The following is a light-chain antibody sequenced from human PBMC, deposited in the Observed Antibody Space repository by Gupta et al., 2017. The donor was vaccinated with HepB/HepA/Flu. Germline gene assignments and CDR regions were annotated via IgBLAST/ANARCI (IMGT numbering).Light chain of an antibody. V-gene: IGKV3-11*01. CDR2: DAS. Sequence: EIVLTQSPATLSLSPGERATLSCRASQSVSSYLAWYQQKPGQAPRLLIYDASNRATGIPARFSGSGSGTDSTLTISSLEPEDFAVYYCQQRSNGPPGYTFGQGTKLEIK. CDR3: QQRSNGPPGYT. CDR1: QSVSSY. J-gene: IGKJ2*01.